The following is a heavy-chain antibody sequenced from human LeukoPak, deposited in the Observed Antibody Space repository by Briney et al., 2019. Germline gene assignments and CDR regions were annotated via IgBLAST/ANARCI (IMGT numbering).Heavy chain of an antibody. CDR1: GFTFSHYG. J-gene: IGHJ6*02. CDR3: AKERYDSDGRRGVDV. CDR2: ISYGGLSK. Sequence: PGRSLRLSCAASGFTFSHYGMQWLRQAPGKGLEWVAVISYGGLSKYYGDSVKGRFTISRDNSNNTVYVQMNSLRVEDTAVYYCAKERYDSDGRRGVDVWGQGTTVIVSS. V-gene: IGHV3-30*18. D-gene: IGHD3-22*01.